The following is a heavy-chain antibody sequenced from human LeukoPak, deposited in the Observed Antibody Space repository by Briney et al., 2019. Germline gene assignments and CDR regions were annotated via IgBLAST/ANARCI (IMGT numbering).Heavy chain of an antibody. J-gene: IGHJ4*02. D-gene: IGHD1-26*01. CDR1: GGSISSYY. Sequence: SETLSLTCTVSGGSISSYYWSWIRQPPGRGLEWIGYIYYSGSTSYNPSLKSRVTISVDTSKNQFSLKLSSVTAADTAVYYCARGYSGSYGRFDYWGQGTLVTVSS. CDR3: ARGYSGSYGRFDY. V-gene: IGHV4-59*01. CDR2: IYYSGST.